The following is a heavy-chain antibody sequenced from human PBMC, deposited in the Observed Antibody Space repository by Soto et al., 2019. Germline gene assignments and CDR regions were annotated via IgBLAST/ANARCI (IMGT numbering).Heavy chain of an antibody. J-gene: IGHJ4*02. Sequence: PGGSLRLSCVDSGFSMYDYGMNWVRQAPGKGLEWVSYISSSGSTIYYADSVKGRFTISRDNAKNSLYLQMNSLRAEDTAIYYCARRYCSSTSCLLDYWGQGTLVTVSS. CDR2: ISSSGSTI. D-gene: IGHD2-2*01. V-gene: IGHV3-48*04. CDR1: GFSMYDYG. CDR3: ARRYCSSTSCLLDY.